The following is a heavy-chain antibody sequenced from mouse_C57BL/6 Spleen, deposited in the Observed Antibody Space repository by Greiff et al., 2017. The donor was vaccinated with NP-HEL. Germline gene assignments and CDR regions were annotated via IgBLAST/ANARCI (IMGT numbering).Heavy chain of an antibody. D-gene: IGHD1-1*01. CDR2: IYPGDGDT. V-gene: IGHV1-82*01. J-gene: IGHJ4*01. CDR1: GYAFSSSW. Sequence: VQLVESGPELVKPGASVKISCKASGYAFSSSWMNWVKQRPGKGLEWIGRIYPGDGDTNYNGKFKGKATLTADKSSSTAYMQLSSLTSEDSAVYFCAGAYGSSYYAMDYWGQGTSVTVSS. CDR3: AGAYGSSYYAMDY.